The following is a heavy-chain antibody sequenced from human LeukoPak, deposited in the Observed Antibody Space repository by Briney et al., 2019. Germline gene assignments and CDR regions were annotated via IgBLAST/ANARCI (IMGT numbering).Heavy chain of an antibody. J-gene: IGHJ4*02. CDR2: IYYSGST. CDR3: ARAIRYCSGGSCYSVIDY. CDR1: GVSISSYY. D-gene: IGHD2-15*01. V-gene: IGHV4-59*01. Sequence: PSEALSLTCTVSGVSISSYYWSWIRQPPGKGLEWIGYIYYSGSTNYNPSLKSRVTISVDTSKNQFSLKLSSVTAADTAVYYCARAIRYCSGGSCYSVIDYWGQGTLVTVSS.